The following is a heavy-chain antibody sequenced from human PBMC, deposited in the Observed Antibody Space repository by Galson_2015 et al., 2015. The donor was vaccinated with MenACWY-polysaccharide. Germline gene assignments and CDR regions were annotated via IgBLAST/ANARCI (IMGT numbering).Heavy chain of an antibody. J-gene: IGHJ3*01. V-gene: IGHV3-74*01. Sequence: SLRLSCAASGFTFGTYWVHWDRQAPGEGLVWVSRINTDGSSTSYADSVKGRFTVSRDNAKNTVYLQMNSLRAEDTAVYYCARDPHCGAGCSIHDAFDVWGQGTKVTVSA. CDR1: GFTFGTYW. D-gene: IGHD2-21*02. CDR3: ARDPHCGAGCSIHDAFDV. CDR2: INTDGSST.